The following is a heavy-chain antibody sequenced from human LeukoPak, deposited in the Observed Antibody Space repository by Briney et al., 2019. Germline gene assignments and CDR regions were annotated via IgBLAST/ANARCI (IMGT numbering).Heavy chain of an antibody. Sequence: ASVKVSCKASGYTFTGYYMHWLRQAPGQGLEWMGWINPNSGGTNYAQKFQGRVTMTRDTSISTAYMELSRLRSDDTAVYYCARAVVPAAMMSFDYWGQGTLVTVSS. J-gene: IGHJ4*02. D-gene: IGHD2-2*01. CDR3: ARAVVPAAMMSFDY. CDR2: INPNSGGT. CDR1: GYTFTGYY. V-gene: IGHV1-2*02.